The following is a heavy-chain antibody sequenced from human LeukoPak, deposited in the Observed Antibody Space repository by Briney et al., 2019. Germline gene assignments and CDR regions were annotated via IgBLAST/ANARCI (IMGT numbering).Heavy chain of an antibody. CDR2: IYTSGST. CDR3: ASRSTSTYYYDSSGYYGYFDL. D-gene: IGHD3-22*01. V-gene: IGHV4-4*08. CDR1: GGSISSYY. Sequence: SETLSLTCTVSGGSISSYYWSWIRQPPGKGLEWIGRIYTSGSTNYNPSLKSRVTISVDTSKNQFSLKLSSVTAADTAVYYCASRSTSTYYYDSSGYYGYFDLWGRGTLVTVSS. J-gene: IGHJ2*01.